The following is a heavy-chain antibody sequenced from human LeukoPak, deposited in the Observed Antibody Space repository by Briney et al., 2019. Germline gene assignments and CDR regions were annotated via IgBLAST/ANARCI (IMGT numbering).Heavy chain of an antibody. CDR2: ISIGSSYI. J-gene: IGHJ4*02. D-gene: IGHD3/OR15-3a*01. CDR1: GFTFSSYN. CDR3: ARDTPGRGLGILDY. Sequence: GGPLRLSCAASGFTFSSYNMNWVRQAPGKGLEWVSSISIGSSYIDYADSLKGRFTISRDNAKNSLYLQMNSLRAEDTAMYYCARDTPGRGLGILDYWGQGTLVTVCS. V-gene: IGHV3-21*06.